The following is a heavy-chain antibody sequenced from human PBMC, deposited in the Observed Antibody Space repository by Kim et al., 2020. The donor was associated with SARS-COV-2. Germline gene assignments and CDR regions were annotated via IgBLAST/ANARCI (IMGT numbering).Heavy chain of an antibody. Sequence: ASVKVSCKASGYTFTSYYMHWVRQAPGQGLEWMGIINPSGGSTSYAQKFQGRVTMTRDTSTSTVYMEPSSLRSEDTAVYYCAREGGSYDFWSGQYYYYGMDVWGQGTTVTVSS. CDR1: GYTFTSYY. J-gene: IGHJ6*02. CDR2: INPSGGST. CDR3: AREGGSYDFWSGQYYYYGMDV. V-gene: IGHV1-46*01. D-gene: IGHD3-3*01.